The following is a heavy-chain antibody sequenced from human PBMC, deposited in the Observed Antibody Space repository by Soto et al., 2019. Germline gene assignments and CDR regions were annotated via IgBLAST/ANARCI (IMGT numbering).Heavy chain of an antibody. J-gene: IGHJ4*02. CDR2: IYWDDDE. D-gene: IGHD3-16*02. CDR1: GFSLYTSGVG. Sequence: QITLKESGPTLVKPTQTLTLTCTFSGFSLYTSGVGVGWIRQPPGRALEWLALIYWDDDERYSPSLKSRLTITKDTSKNQVVLTMTNMDPVDTATYYCVHLSWQNFDHWGQGTLVTVSS. CDR3: VHLSWQNFDH. V-gene: IGHV2-5*02.